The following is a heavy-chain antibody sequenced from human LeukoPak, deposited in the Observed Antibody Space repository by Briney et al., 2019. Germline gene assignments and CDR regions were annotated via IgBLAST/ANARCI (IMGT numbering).Heavy chain of an antibody. CDR3: ARDRGDLYCSSTSCYVAPQYYFDY. V-gene: IGHV3-11*04. CDR1: GITFSDYY. CDR2: ISSSGTMI. J-gene: IGHJ4*02. Sequence: PGGSLRLSCAASGITFSDYYMTWIRQAPGKGLEWVSYISSSGTMINYADSVKGRFTISRDNAKNSLYLQMNSLRAEDTAVYYCARDRGDLYCSSTSCYVAPQYYFDYWGQGTLVTVSS. D-gene: IGHD2-2*01.